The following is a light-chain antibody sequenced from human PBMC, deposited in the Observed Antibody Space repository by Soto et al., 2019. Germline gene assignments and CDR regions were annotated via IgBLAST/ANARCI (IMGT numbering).Light chain of an antibody. CDR3: QSYDSSLSESDVV. V-gene: IGLV1-40*01. Sequence: QAVVAQPPSVSGAPGQRVTISCTGDSSNIGAGYDVHWYQQFPGTAPKLLIFRDTNRPSGVPARFSGSKSGTSASLAITGLQPEDEADYYCQSYDSSLSESDVVFGGGTKLTVL. J-gene: IGLJ2*01. CDR1: SSNIGAGYD. CDR2: RDT.